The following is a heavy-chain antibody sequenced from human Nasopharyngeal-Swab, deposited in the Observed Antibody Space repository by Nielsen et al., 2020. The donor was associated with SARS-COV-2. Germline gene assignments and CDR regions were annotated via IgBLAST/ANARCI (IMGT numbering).Heavy chain of an antibody. D-gene: IGHD6-13*01. Sequence: GGSLRLSCAASGFIFSDYSMNWVRQAPGKGLEWISYIRGSNDIYYADSVKGRFTISRDNSKNTLYLQMNSLRAEDTAVYYCAKELSSSWWYWGQGTLVTVSS. CDR1: GFIFSDYS. CDR2: IRGSNDI. CDR3: AKELSSSWWY. J-gene: IGHJ4*02. V-gene: IGHV3-48*01.